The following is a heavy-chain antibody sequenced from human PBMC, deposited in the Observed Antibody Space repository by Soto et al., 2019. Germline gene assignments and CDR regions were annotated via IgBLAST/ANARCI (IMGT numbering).Heavy chain of an antibody. Sequence: EVQLLESGGGLVQPGGSLRLSCTASGFTFSSSAMSWVRQAPGKGLDWVSAISGNGATTYYADSVKGRFTISRDISKSTLYLQMNSLRAEDTAVHYCATIRAYDLGSTTVQHWGQGTLVTVSS. V-gene: IGHV3-23*01. CDR3: ATIRAYDLGSTTVQH. D-gene: IGHD2-2*01. J-gene: IGHJ1*01. CDR2: ISGNGATT. CDR1: GFTFSSSA.